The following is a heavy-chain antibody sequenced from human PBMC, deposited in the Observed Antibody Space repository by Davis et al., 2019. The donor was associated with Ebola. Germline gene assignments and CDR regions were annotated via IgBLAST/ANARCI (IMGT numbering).Heavy chain of an antibody. V-gene: IGHV3-15*07. CDR1: GFNFDDYA. D-gene: IGHD1-26*01. CDR3: TTDEGGSRY. J-gene: IGHJ4*02. Sequence: PGGSLRLSCVVSGFNFDDYAMHWVRQPPGKGLEWVARIKREGDEGMRDYAPALSERTHISRVDGLSIIYLNLNLVTTDDTGIYYCTTDEGGSRYWGQGSPVTVSS. CDR2: IKREGDEGMR.